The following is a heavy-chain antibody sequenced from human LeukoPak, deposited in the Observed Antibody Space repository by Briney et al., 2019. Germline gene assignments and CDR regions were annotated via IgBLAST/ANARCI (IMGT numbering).Heavy chain of an antibody. CDR1: GGSFSGYY. CDR3: ARVGRSTVVTRYFDY. J-gene: IGHJ4*02. V-gene: IGHV4-34*01. CDR2: INHSGST. D-gene: IGHD4-23*01. Sequence: SETLSLTCAVYGGSFSGYYWSWIRQPPGKGLEWIGEINHSGSTNYNPSLKSRVTISVDTCKNQFSLKLSSVTAADTAVYYCARVGRSTVVTRYFDYWGQGTLVTVSS.